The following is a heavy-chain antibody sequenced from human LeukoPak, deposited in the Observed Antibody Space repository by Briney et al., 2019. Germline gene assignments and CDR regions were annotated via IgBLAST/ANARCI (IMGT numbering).Heavy chain of an antibody. J-gene: IGHJ4*02. CDR1: EFSVGSNY. CDR3: AKDDAWLQYGD. CDR2: IYSGGST. Sequence: GGSLRLSCAASEFSVGSNYMTWVRQAPGKGLEWVSLIYSGGSTYYADSVKGRFTISRDNSKGTVYLQMNSLRPEDTAVYYCAKDDAWLQYGDWGRGTLVTVSS. D-gene: IGHD5-24*01. V-gene: IGHV3-53*01.